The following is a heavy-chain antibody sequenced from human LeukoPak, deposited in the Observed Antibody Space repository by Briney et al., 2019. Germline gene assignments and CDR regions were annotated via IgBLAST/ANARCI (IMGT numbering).Heavy chain of an antibody. V-gene: IGHV1-8*01. D-gene: IGHD3-10*01. CDR3: ARDYRRGYYYYMDV. Sequence: ASVKVSCKASGYTFTSYDINWVRQATGQGLEWMGWMNPNSGNTGYAQKFQGRVTTTRNTSISTAYMELSSLRSEDTAVYYCARDYRRGYYYYMDVWGKGTTVTVSS. CDR2: MNPNSGNT. CDR1: GYTFTSYD. J-gene: IGHJ6*03.